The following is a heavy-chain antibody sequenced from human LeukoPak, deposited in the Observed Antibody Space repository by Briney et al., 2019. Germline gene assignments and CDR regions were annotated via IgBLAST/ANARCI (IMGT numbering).Heavy chain of an antibody. D-gene: IGHD3-3*01. CDR2: ISAYNGNT. CDR3: ARNLYDFWSGTQYYYYGMDV. Sequence: ASVKVSCTASGYTFTSYGISWVRQAPGQGLEWMGWISAYNGNTNYAQKLQGRVTMTTDTSTSTAYMELRSLRSDDTAVYYCARNLYDFWSGTQYYYYGMDVWGQGTTVTVSS. V-gene: IGHV1-18*01. CDR1: GYTFTSYG. J-gene: IGHJ6*02.